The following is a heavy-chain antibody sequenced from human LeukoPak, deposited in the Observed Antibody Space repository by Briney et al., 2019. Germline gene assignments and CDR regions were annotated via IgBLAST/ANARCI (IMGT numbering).Heavy chain of an antibody. CDR2: IFHFGNT. J-gene: IGHJ4*02. V-gene: IGHV4-38-2*02. D-gene: IGHD6-19*01. Sequence: SETLSLTCTVSGYTISSGYYWGWIRQAPGKGPEWIGTIFHFGNTYNNPSLESRVIMSVDTSKNQFSLKLSSVTAVDTAVYYCARDHITVAGNFDYWGQGTLVTVSS. CDR3: ARDHITVAGNFDY. CDR1: GYTISSGYY.